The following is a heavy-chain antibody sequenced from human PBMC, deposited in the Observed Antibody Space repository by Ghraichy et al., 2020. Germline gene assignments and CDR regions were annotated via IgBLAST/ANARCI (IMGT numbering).Heavy chain of an antibody. D-gene: IGHD5-12*01. Sequence: SETLSLTCTVSGGSISSSSYYWGWIRQPPGKGLEWIGSIYYSGSTYYNPSLKSRVTLSVDTAKNPFSLKLSSVTAADTAVYYGARHAPENSGYGIYAFDIWGQGTMVTVAA. CDR3: ARHAPENSGYGIYAFDI. CDR1: GGSISSSSYY. V-gene: IGHV4-39*01. CDR2: IYYSGST. J-gene: IGHJ3*02.